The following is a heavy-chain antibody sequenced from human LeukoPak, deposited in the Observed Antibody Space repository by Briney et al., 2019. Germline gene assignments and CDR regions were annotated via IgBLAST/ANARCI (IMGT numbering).Heavy chain of an antibody. J-gene: IGHJ4*02. CDR1: GFTFSSYG. D-gene: IGHD1-1*01. CDR3: ARDTLEMGTGRFVLSPVALRYFDY. CDR2: IWYDGSNK. Sequence: GRSLRLSCAASGFTFSSYGMHWVRQAPGKGLEWVAVIWYDGSNKYYADSVKGRFTISRDNSKNTLYLQMNSLRAEDTAVYYCARDTLEMGTGRFVLSPVALRYFDYWGQGTLVTVSS. V-gene: IGHV3-33*01.